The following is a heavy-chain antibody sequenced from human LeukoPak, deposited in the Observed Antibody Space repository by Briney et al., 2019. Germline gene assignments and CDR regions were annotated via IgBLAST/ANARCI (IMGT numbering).Heavy chain of an antibody. V-gene: IGHV1-18*01. CDR3: ARDVAETYDFWSGDFDY. D-gene: IGHD3-3*01. CDR2: ISAYNGNT. J-gene: IGHJ4*02. Sequence: ASVKVSCKASGYTFTSYGISWVRQAPGQGLEWMGWISAYNGNTNYAQKLQGRVTMTTDTSTSTAYMELRSLRSDDTAVYYCARDVAETYDFWSGDFDYWGQGTLVTVSS. CDR1: GYTFTSYG.